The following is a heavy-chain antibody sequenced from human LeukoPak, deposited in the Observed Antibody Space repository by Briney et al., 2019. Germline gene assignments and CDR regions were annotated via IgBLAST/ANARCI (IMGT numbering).Heavy chain of an antibody. Sequence: TGGSLRLSCAASGFTFRSYTFYWFREAPGKGLEWVSFMRKDGSDKKYVDSVKGRFTISRDNSKNTLYLQMNNLRAEDTAVYYCAVSDYCDVWSGYWGQGTLVTVSS. CDR1: GFTFRSYT. D-gene: IGHD3-3*01. CDR3: AVSDYCDVWSGY. J-gene: IGHJ4*02. V-gene: IGHV3-30*02. CDR2: MRKDGSDK.